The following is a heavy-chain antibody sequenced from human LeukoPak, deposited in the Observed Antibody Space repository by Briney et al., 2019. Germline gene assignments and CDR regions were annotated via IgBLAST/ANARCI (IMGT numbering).Heavy chain of an antibody. CDR3: AITLDFWSGYPFDY. V-gene: IGHV4-34*01. J-gene: IGHJ4*02. Sequence: SETLSLTCAVYGGSFSGYYWSWIRQPPGKGLEWIGEINHNGSTNYNPSLKSRVTISVDTSKNQFSLKLSSVTAADTAVYYCAITLDFWSGYPFDYWGQGTLVTVSS. CDR2: INHNGST. D-gene: IGHD3-3*01. CDR1: GGSFSGYY.